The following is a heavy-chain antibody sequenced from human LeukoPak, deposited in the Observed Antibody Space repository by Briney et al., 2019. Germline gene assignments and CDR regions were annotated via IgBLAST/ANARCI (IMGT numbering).Heavy chain of an antibody. CDR2: INHSGST. Sequence: PSETLSLTCAVYGGSFSGYYWSWIRQPPGKGLEWIGEINHSGSTNYNPSLKSRVTISVDTSKNQFSLKLSSVTAADTAVYYCARGRKRIAARFSWFDPWGQGTLVTVSS. J-gene: IGHJ5*02. D-gene: IGHD6-6*01. V-gene: IGHV4-34*01. CDR1: GGSFSGYY. CDR3: ARGRKRIAARFSWFDP.